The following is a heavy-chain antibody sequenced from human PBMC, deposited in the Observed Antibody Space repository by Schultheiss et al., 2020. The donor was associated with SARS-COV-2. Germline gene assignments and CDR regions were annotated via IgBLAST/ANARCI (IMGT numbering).Heavy chain of an antibody. CDR2: IIPIFGTA. CDR1: GGTFSSYA. CDR3: ATVASLGVVAAKGWFDP. J-gene: IGHJ5*02. V-gene: IGHV1-69*06. Sequence: SVKVSCKASGGTFSSYAISWVRQAPGQGLEWMGGIIPIFGTANYAQKFQGRVTMTEDTSTDTAYMELSSLRSEDTAVYYCATVASLGVVAAKGWFDPWGQGTLVTVSS. D-gene: IGHD2-15*01.